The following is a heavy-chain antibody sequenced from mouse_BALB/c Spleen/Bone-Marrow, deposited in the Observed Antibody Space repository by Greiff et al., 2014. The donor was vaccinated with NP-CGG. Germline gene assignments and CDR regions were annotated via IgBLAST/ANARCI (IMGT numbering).Heavy chain of an antibody. CDR2: IWAGGST. CDR1: GFSLTSYG. CDR3: ARDYGSSYYAMDY. J-gene: IGHJ4*01. D-gene: IGHD1-1*01. V-gene: IGHV2-9*02. Sequence: VQVVESGPGLVAPSQSLSITRTVSGFSLTSYGVHWVRQPPGKGLEWLGVIWAGGSTNYNSALMSRLSISKDNSKSQVFLKMNSLQTDDTAMFYCARDYGSSYYAMDYWGQGTSVTVSS.